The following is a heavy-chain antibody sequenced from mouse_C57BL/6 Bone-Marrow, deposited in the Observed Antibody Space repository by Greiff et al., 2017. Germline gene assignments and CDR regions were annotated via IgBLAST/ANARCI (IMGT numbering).Heavy chain of an antibody. CDR3: ARNFFTTVGGFDV. J-gene: IGHJ1*03. D-gene: IGHD1-1*01. V-gene: IGHV5-6*01. CDR1: GFTFSSYG. CDR2: ISSGGSYT. Sequence: EVKLVESGGDLVKPGGSLKLSCAASGFTFSSYGMSWVRQTPDKRLEWVATISSGGSYTYYPDSVKGRFTISRDNAKNTLYLQMRSLKSEDTAMYYCARNFFTTVGGFDVWGTGTTVTVSS.